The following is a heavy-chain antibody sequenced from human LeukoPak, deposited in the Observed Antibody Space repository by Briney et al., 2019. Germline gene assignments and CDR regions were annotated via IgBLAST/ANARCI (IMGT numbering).Heavy chain of an antibody. Sequence: SETLSLTCIVSGGSMRTSNYYWGWIRQPPGKGLEWIGNMYSSGNTYYNPSLKSRVTISIDTSKNQFSLNLTSVTAADTAVYYCARHCDGTPMVRGVIIWGQGTLVTVSS. D-gene: IGHD3-10*01. J-gene: IGHJ4*02. CDR2: MYSSGNT. V-gene: IGHV4-39*01. CDR1: GGSMRTSNYY. CDR3: ARHCDGTPMVRGVII.